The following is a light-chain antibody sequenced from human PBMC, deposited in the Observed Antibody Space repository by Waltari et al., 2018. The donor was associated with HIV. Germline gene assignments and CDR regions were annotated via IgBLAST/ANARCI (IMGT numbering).Light chain of an antibody. CDR1: SLRSYY. CDR3: NSRDSSGNHVV. Sequence: SSELTQDTAVSVALGQTVRITCQGDSLRSYYASWYQQKPGQAPVLVIYGKNNRPSGIPDRFSGSNSGNTASLTITGAQAEDEADYYCNSRDSSGNHVVFGGGTKLTVL. CDR2: GKN. J-gene: IGLJ2*01. V-gene: IGLV3-19*01.